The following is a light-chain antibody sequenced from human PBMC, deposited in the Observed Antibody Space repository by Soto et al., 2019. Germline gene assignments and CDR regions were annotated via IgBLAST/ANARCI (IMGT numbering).Light chain of an antibody. CDR2: NAS. Sequence: DIQMTQSPSTLSASEGDRVIITCRASQSITTWLAWYQQKPGKAPNLLIYNASTLKSGVPSRFSGSGSGTEFTLTISSLQPDDFATYYCQQYDNESWTFGQGTKVEIK. CDR1: QSITTW. J-gene: IGKJ1*01. V-gene: IGKV1-5*03. CDR3: QQYDNESWT.